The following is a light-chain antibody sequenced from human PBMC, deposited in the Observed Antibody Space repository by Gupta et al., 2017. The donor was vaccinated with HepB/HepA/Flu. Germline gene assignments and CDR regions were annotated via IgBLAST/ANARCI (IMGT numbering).Light chain of an antibody. J-gene: IGLJ3*02. CDR2: KER. Sequence: SYELPPPPSVSVSLGQLARITCSGEALPKKYAYWYQQRTGQGPVLVIYKERERRSGIPERFSGSNSGTIVTLTISGVQAEDEADYYCLSADSSGTYWVFGGGTKLTVL. CDR1: ALPKKY. CDR3: LSADSSGTYWV. V-gene: IGLV3-16*01.